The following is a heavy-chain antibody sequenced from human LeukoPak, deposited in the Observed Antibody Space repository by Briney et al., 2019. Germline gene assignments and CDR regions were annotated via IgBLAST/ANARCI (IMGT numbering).Heavy chain of an antibody. CDR2: ISWNSGSI. CDR3: AKDRIAAGN. D-gene: IGHD6-13*01. J-gene: IGHJ4*02. Sequence: GRPLRLSCAASGFTFDDYAMHWVRQAPGKGLEWVSGISWNSGSIGYADSVKGRFTISRDNAKNSLYLQMNSLRAEDTALYYCAKDRIAAGNWGQGTLVTDSS. V-gene: IGHV3-9*01. CDR1: GFTFDDYA.